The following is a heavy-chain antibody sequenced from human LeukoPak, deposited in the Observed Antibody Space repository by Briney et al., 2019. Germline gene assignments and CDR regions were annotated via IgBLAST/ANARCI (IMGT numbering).Heavy chain of an antibody. J-gene: IGHJ4*02. CDR1: GFTFSSYE. CDR3: ARGGVDDFWSGYYLFDY. D-gene: IGHD3-3*01. Sequence: QPGGSLRLSCAASGFTFSSYEMNWVRQAPGMGLEWVSYISSSGSTIYYADSVKGRFTISRDNAKNSLYLQMNSLRAEDTAVYYCARGGVDDFWSGYYLFDYWGQGTLVTVSS. V-gene: IGHV3-48*03. CDR2: ISSSGSTI.